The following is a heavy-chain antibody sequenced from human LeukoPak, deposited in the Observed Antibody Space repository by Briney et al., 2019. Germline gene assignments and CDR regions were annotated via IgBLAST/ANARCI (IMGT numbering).Heavy chain of an antibody. Sequence: ASVKVSCKASGYTFTSYDINWVRQATGQGLEWMGWMNPNSGNTGYAQKFQGRVTMTRNTSISTAYMELSNLRSEDTAVYYCARGLRITMVRGVITRSYYMDVWGKGTTVTVSS. CDR3: ARGLRITMVRGVITRSYYMDV. CDR2: MNPNSGNT. J-gene: IGHJ6*03. V-gene: IGHV1-8*01. CDR1: GYTFTSYD. D-gene: IGHD3-10*01.